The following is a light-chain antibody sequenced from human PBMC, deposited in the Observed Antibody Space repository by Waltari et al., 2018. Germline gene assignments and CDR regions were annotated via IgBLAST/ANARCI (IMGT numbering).Light chain of an antibody. CDR3: LISFGGAEEI. Sequence: AVVTQEPSLTVSSGGTVTLSCPCSPGPVTRGHYPYWFQQKPGQAPMTLIYATSNKHSWTPVRFSGSLLGGKAALTLSGAQPEDEADYYCLISFGGAEEIFGGGTKLTVL. J-gene: IGLJ2*01. CDR1: PGPVTRGHY. CDR2: ATS. V-gene: IGLV7-46*01.